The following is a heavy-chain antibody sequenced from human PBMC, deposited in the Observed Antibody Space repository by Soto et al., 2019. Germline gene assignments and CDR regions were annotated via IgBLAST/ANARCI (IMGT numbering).Heavy chain of an antibody. CDR3: AGQTNDLTGVSLDY. CDR2: IYYSGGT. CDR1: GGSISSYY. J-gene: IGHJ4*02. V-gene: IGHV4-59*08. Sequence: SETLSLTCTVSGGSISSYYWSWIRQPPGKGLEWIGYIYYSGGTNYNPSLKSRVTISVDTSKNQFSLKLSSVTAADTAVYYCAGQTNDLTGVSLDYWGQGTLVTVSS. D-gene: IGHD2-8*01.